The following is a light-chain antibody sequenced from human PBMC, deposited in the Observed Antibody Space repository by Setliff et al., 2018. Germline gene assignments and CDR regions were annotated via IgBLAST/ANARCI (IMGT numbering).Light chain of an antibody. CDR1: QNSNY. CDR2: YTS. J-gene: IGKJ2*01. CDR3: QQYGNSPHT. Sequence: EIVWTQSPGTLSLSPGERATLSCRAIQNSNYFAWYQQKPGQSTRLLIYYTSNSATGIPDRFSGSGSGTDFTLTISRLEPEDFAVYYCQQYGNSPHTFGQGTKVDIK. V-gene: IGKV3-20*01.